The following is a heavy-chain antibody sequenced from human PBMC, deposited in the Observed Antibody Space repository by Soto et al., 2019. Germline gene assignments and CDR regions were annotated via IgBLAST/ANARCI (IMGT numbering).Heavy chain of an antibody. J-gene: IGHJ4*02. Sequence: QITLKESGPTVVKPTQTLTLTCSLSGFSITTNEVSVGWIRQPPGKALEWLALIYWDDDKRYSPSLKDRLTTTKDTSKNHVVLTMTNMDPGDTATYYCAHRDGARFYFDYWGQGTLVTVTS. CDR3: AHRDGARFYFDY. CDR2: IYWDDDK. V-gene: IGHV2-5*02. CDR1: GFSITTNEVS.